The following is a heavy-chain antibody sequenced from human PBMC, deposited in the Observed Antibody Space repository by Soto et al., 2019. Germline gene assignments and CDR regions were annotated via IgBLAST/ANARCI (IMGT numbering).Heavy chain of an antibody. CDR3: ARREFQGPIDY. CDR2: IYYSGTT. J-gene: IGHJ4*02. CDR1: GYSISSSNW. V-gene: IGHV4-28*01. Sequence: QVQLQESGPGLVKPSDTLSLTCAVSGYSISSSNWWGWIRQPPGKGLEWIGYIYYSGTTYYNPSLKSRVTVSXXTAMNPFSRKLTSVTAVDTAVYYCARREFQGPIDYWGQGTLVTVSS. D-gene: IGHD3-10*01.